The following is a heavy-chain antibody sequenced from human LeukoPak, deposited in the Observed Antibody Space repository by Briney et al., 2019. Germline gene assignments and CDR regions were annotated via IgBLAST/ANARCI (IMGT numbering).Heavy chain of an antibody. V-gene: IGHV3-48*02. D-gene: IGHD2-21*02. CDR3: ARAVTVVTRGGLVFDY. CDR2: ISSSSNTI. Sequence: GGSLRLSCAASGFTVSSNYMTWVRQAPGKGLEWVSYISSSSNTIYYADSVKGRFTISRDNAKNSLFLQMNSLRDEDTSVYYCARAVTVVTRGGLVFDYWGQGTLVTVSS. CDR1: GFTVSSNY. J-gene: IGHJ4*02.